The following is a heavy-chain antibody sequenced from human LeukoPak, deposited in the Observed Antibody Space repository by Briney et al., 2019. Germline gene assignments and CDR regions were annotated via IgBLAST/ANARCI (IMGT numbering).Heavy chain of an antibody. V-gene: IGHV1-2*02. CDR3: ARDSLLEQLLD. CDR1: GHTFTDYY. Sequence: ASVKVSCKASGHTFTDYYFHWVRQAPEQGLEWMGWINPKSGATDYAQKFQGRVTMTRDTSISTAYMDLSRLRSDDTAVYYCARDSLLEQLLDWGQGTLVTVSS. J-gene: IGHJ4*02. CDR2: INPKSGAT. D-gene: IGHD1-26*01.